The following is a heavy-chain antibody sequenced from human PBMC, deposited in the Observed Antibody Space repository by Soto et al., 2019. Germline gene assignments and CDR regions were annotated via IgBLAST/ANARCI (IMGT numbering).Heavy chain of an antibody. CDR2: ISGSGGST. V-gene: IGHV3-23*01. Sequence: LRLSCAASGFTFSSYAMSWVRQAPGKGLEWVSAISGSGGSTYYADSVKGRFTISRDNSRNALYLQMNSLRAEDTAVYYCAKWYCSSTSCPGFDPWGHGTLVTVSS. D-gene: IGHD2-2*01. J-gene: IGHJ5*02. CDR3: AKWYCSSTSCPGFDP. CDR1: GFTFSSYA.